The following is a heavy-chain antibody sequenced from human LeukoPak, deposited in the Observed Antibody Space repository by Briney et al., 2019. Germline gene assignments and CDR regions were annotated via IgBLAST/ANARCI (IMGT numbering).Heavy chain of an antibody. Sequence: PGGSLRLSCVASGFTFSSYWMSWVRQAPGKGLEWVANIKQDGSDKSYVDSVKGRFTISRDNAKNSLYLQMNSLRAEDTAIYYCAKPFGSGWTPLDYWGQGTLVTVSS. CDR3: AKPFGSGWTPLDY. D-gene: IGHD6-19*01. V-gene: IGHV3-7*01. CDR2: IKQDGSDK. J-gene: IGHJ4*02. CDR1: GFTFSSYW.